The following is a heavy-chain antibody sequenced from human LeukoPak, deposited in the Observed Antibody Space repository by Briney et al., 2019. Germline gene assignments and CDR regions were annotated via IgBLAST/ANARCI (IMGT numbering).Heavy chain of an antibody. D-gene: IGHD6-13*01. CDR3: VKGRVAGAGKVYGMDV. CDR1: GFTFSSYG. CDR2: IWYDGSNK. Sequence: QPGGSLRLSCAASGFTFSSYGMHWVRQAPGKGLEWVAVIWYDGSNKYYADSVKGRFTISRDNSKNTLYLQMNSLRAEDTAVYYCVKGRVAGAGKVYGMDVWGRGTTVTVSS. V-gene: IGHV3-33*06. J-gene: IGHJ6*02.